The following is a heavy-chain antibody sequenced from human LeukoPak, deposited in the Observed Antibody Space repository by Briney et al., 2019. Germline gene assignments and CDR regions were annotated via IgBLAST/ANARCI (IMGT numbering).Heavy chain of an antibody. CDR3: ARARSVTWTFSYFDH. V-gene: IGHV1-2*02. CDR2: VNPNSGGT. Sequence: ASVKVSCKPSGYTFTGYYLHWVRQAPGQGLEWMGWVNPNSGGTNYAKRFEGRVTMTRDTSISTAYMELSRLTSDDTAVYYCARARSVTWTFSYFDHWGRGTLVTVSS. J-gene: IGHJ4*02. CDR1: GYTFTGYY. D-gene: IGHD4-17*01.